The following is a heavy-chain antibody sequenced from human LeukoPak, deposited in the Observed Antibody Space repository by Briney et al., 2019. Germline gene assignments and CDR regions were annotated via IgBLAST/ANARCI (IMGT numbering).Heavy chain of an antibody. CDR1: GFTFSSYS. Sequence: GGSLRLSCAASGFTFSSYSMNWVRQAPGKGLEWVSSISSSSRYIYYADSVKGRFTISRDNAKNSLYLQMNSLRAEDTAVYYCASNSVGAGDYWGQGTLVTVSS. CDR2: ISSSSRYI. D-gene: IGHD1-26*01. J-gene: IGHJ4*02. CDR3: ASNSVGAGDY. V-gene: IGHV3-21*01.